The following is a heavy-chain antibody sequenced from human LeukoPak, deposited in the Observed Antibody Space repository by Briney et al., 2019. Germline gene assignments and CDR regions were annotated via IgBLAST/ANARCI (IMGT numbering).Heavy chain of an antibody. CDR1: AGSISSYY. CDR2: IYYSGST. V-gene: IGHV4-59*01. CDR3: ARGHYVWGSYRPWYFDL. D-gene: IGHD3-16*02. J-gene: IGHJ2*01. Sequence: SETLSLTCTVSAGSISSYYWSWIRQPPGKGLEWIGYIYYSGSTNYNPSLKSRVTISVDTSKNQFSLKLSSVTAADTAVYYCARGHYVWGSYRPWYFDLWGRGTLVTVSS.